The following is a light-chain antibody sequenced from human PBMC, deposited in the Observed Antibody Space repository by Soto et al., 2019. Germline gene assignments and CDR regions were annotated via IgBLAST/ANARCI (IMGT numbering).Light chain of an antibody. V-gene: IGKV1-39*01. CDR3: QQSYSLPWT. J-gene: IGKJ1*01. Sequence: DIQMTQSPSTLSGSVGDRVTITCRASQTISSWLAWYQQKPGRAPRLLIYSASSFQSGVPSRFSGSGSGTDFTLTISSLQPEDFATYHCQQSYSLPWTFGQGTKVDIK. CDR2: SAS. CDR1: QTISSW.